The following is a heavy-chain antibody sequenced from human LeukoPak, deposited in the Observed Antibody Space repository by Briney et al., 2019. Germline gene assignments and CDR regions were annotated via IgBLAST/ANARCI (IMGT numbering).Heavy chain of an antibody. V-gene: IGHV3-11*03. CDR3: ARRSVAGTWDFDY. CDR1: GFTFSAFY. Sequence: GGSLRLSCAASGFTFSAFYMSWVRQAPGKGLEWLSYISSSSSNANYADSVKGRFTISSDNAKNSLYLQLNSLRAEDTAVYYCARRSVAGTWDFDYWGQGTLVTVSS. D-gene: IGHD6-19*01. CDR2: ISSSSSNA. J-gene: IGHJ4*02.